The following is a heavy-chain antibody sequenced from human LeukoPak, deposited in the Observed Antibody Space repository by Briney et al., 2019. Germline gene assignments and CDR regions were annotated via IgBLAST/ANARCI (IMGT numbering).Heavy chain of an antibody. CDR3: ARDSQPTARGGVVVAAVPDYYMDV. J-gene: IGHJ6*03. CDR2: INPNSVGV. CDR1: GYTCTDYY. D-gene: IGHD2-15*01. Sequence: AAVKVSCRASGYTCTDYYMNWVLRAPGQGLEEMGWINPNSVGVNYARKFQQQVTMTRDTSINTAYMELSRLGSADTAIYYCARDSQPTARGGVVVAAVPDYYMDVWGKGTTVTVSS. V-gene: IGHV1-2*02.